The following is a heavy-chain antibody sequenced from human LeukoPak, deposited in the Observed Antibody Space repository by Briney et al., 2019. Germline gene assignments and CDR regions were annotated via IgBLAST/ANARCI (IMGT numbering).Heavy chain of an antibody. CDR1: GFTFSDYY. Sequence: GGSLRLSCAASGFTFSDYYMSWIRQAPGKGLEWVSYISPSGTDISYADSVKGRFTISRDNAKNSLYLQMNSLRAEDTAVYYCARGGNYYGSGSYSPIDYWGQGTLVTVSS. CDR2: ISPSGTDI. J-gene: IGHJ4*02. V-gene: IGHV3-11*01. D-gene: IGHD3-10*01. CDR3: ARGGNYYGSGSYSPIDY.